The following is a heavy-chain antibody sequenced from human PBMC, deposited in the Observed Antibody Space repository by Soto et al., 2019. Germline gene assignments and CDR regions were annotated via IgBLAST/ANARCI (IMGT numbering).Heavy chain of an antibody. D-gene: IGHD2-15*01. CDR1: GGTFSSYT. CDR2: ISAYNGNT. V-gene: IGHV1-18*01. J-gene: IGHJ5*02. Sequence: ASVKVSCKASGGTFSSYTISWVRQAPGQGLEWMGWISAYNGNTNYAQKLQGRVTMTTDTSTSTAYMELRSLRSDDTAVYYCARGSRSGGSNNWFDPWGQGTLVTVSS. CDR3: ARGSRSGGSNNWFDP.